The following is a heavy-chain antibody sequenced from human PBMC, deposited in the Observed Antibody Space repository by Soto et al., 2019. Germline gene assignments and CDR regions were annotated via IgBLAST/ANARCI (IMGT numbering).Heavy chain of an antibody. D-gene: IGHD1-7*01. CDR3: AGPPELTRIYYYYGMDV. CDR1: GGTFSSYA. J-gene: IGHJ6*02. Sequence: ASVKVSCKASGGTFSSYAISWVRQAPGQGLEWMGGIIPIFGTANYVQKFQGRVTITADESTSTAYMELSSLRSEDTAVYYCAGPPELTRIYYYYGMDVWGQGTTVTVSS. CDR2: IIPIFGTA. V-gene: IGHV1-69*13.